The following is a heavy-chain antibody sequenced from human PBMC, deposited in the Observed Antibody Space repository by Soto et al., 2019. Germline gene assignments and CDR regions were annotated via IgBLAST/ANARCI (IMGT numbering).Heavy chain of an antibody. CDR1: GFTVSSNY. CDR2: IYSGGST. D-gene: IGHD6-13*01. J-gene: IGHJ6*02. Sequence: EVQLVESGGGLIQPGGSLRLSCAASGFTVSSNYMSWVRQAPGKGLEWVSVIYSGGSTYYADSVKGRFTISRDNSKNTLYLQMNRLRAEDTAVYYCARDIFIAAADFYYYYYGMDVWGQGTTVTVSS. V-gene: IGHV3-53*01. CDR3: ARDIFIAAADFYYYYYGMDV.